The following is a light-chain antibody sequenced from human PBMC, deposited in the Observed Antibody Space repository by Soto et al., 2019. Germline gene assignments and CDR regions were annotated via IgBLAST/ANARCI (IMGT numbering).Light chain of an antibody. V-gene: IGKV3-15*01. Sequence: EIVLTQSPATLSLVPGERATLSCRASQSVSSNLAWYQHKPGQAPRLLTYGASTRATGIPARFSGGGSGTEFTLTISSLQPEDFAVYYCQQYYNWPRTFGQGTKVDI. J-gene: IGKJ1*01. CDR2: GAS. CDR3: QQYYNWPRT. CDR1: QSVSSN.